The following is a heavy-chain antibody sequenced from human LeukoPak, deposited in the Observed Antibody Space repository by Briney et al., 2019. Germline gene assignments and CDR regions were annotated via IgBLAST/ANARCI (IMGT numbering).Heavy chain of an antibody. CDR1: GYTFTDYY. CDR2: VHGNSGGT. J-gene: IGHJ4*02. CDR3: AREHGTAMVSN. Sequence: ASVKVSCRTSGYTFTDYYTHWVRQAPGQGLEWMGWVHGNSGGTEYAQKFQGRVTMTRDTSISTAYMELSRLTSDDTAVYYCAREHGTAMVSNWGQGTLVTVSS. V-gene: IGHV1-2*02. D-gene: IGHD5-18*01.